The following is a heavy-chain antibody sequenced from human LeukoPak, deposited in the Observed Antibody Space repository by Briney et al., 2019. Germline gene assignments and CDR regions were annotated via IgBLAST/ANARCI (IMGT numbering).Heavy chain of an antibody. CDR1: GFTFSNYA. J-gene: IGHJ4*02. CDR2: VSHDGIQT. Sequence: GGSLRPSCAASGFTFSNYAMHWVRQGLVKGLESMAVVSHDGIQTYYADSVKGRFTISRDNSKSTLFLQMNSLRAEDTAVYYCARDGGGGYNQIDFWGQGTLVTVSS. CDR3: ARDGGGGYNQIDF. V-gene: IGHV3-30-3*01. D-gene: IGHD5-24*01.